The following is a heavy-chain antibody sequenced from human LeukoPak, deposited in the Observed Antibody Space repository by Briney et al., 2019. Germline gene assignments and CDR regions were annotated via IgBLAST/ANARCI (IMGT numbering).Heavy chain of an antibody. Sequence: PSETLSLTCTVSGVSISSSDYYWGWIRQPPGKGLEWIGYIYYSGSTNYNPSLKSRVTISVDTSKNQFSLKLSSVTAADTAVYYCARDRRLRTDHAFDIWGQGTVVTVSS. CDR1: GVSISSSDYY. D-gene: IGHD5-12*01. J-gene: IGHJ3*02. CDR3: ARDRRLRTDHAFDI. V-gene: IGHV4-61*08. CDR2: IYYSGST.